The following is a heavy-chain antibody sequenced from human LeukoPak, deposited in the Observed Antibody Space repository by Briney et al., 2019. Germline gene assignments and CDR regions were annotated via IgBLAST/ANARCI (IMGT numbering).Heavy chain of an antibody. CDR2: IYYNGIT. CDR1: GGSISRSDHY. Sequence: SQTLSLTCSVSGGSISRSDHYWSWIRQPPGKGLEWIGNIYYNGITYYNPSLKSRVTMSVDTSQNQFSLKLSSVTAADTAVYYCARRYCSGGSCYSDNWFDPWGQGTLVTVSS. J-gene: IGHJ5*02. V-gene: IGHV4-30-4*01. D-gene: IGHD2-15*01. CDR3: ARRYCSGGSCYSDNWFDP.